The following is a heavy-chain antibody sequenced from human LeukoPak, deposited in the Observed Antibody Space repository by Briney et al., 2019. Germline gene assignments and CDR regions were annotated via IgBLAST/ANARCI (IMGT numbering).Heavy chain of an antibody. D-gene: IGHD6-19*01. Sequence: SETLSLTCTVCGGSINRPNYSYRWIRQPPGKGLEWIGTVSFRGDTYYSPSLKSRVTISADTSKNQFSLKLNSVNAADTAVYYCASGDEVAVPYTPGDSWGEGTPVIVSS. J-gene: IGHJ1*01. V-gene: IGHV4-39*01. CDR1: GGSINRPNYS. CDR2: VSFRGDT. CDR3: ASGDEVAVPYTPGDS.